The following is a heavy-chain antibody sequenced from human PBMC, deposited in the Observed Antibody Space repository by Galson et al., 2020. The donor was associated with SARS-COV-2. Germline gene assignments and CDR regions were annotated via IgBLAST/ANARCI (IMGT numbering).Heavy chain of an antibody. V-gene: IGHV1-24*01. Sequence: ASVKVSCKVSGYTLTELSMHWVRQAPGKGLEWLGGFDPEDGETIYAQKFQGRVTMTEDTSTDTAYMELSSLRSEDTAVYYCATGPICGLAVHWFDPWGQGTLVTVSS. D-gene: IGHD6-19*01. CDR3: ATGPICGLAVHWFDP. CDR1: GYTLTELS. J-gene: IGHJ5*02. CDR2: FDPEDGET.